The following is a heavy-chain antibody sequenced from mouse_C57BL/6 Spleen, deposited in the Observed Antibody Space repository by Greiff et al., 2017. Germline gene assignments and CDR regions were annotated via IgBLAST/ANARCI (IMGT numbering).Heavy chain of an antibody. D-gene: IGHD1-1*01. Sequence: EVKLVESGGDLVKPGGSLKLSCAASGFTFSSYGMSWVRQTPDKRLEWVATISSGGSYTYYPDSVKGRFTISRDNAKNTLDLQMSSLKSEDTAMYYWARHRAYYGSSDDWYFDVWGTGTTVTVSS. CDR3: ARHRAYYGSSDDWYFDV. CDR2: ISSGGSYT. V-gene: IGHV5-6*01. J-gene: IGHJ1*03. CDR1: GFTFSSYG.